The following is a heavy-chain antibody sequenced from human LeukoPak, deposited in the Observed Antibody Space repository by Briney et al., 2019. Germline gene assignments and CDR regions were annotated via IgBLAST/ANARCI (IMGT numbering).Heavy chain of an antibody. D-gene: IGHD3-3*01. V-gene: IGHV3-30*02. CDR1: GFTFSSYG. J-gene: IGHJ4*02. CDR3: AKEARKDQFLEWLLGEGPFDY. CDR2: IRYDGSNK. Sequence: PGGSLRLSCAASGFTFSSYGMHWVRQAPGKGLEWVAFIRYDGSNKYYADSVKGRFTISRDNSKNTLYLQMNSLRAEDTAVYYCAKEARKDQFLEWLLGEGPFDYWGQGTLVTVSS.